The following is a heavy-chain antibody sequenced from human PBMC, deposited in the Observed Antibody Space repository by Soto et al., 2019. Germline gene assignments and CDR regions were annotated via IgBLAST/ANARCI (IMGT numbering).Heavy chain of an antibody. CDR1: GGSISSYC. D-gene: IGHD3-22*01. CDR3: ARDNPYYDSSGYNWFDP. V-gene: IGHV4-59*01. J-gene: IGHJ5*02. Sequence: SETLSLTCTVSGGSISSYCWSWIRQPPGKGLEWIGYIYYSGSTNYNPSLKSRVTISVDTSKNQFSLKLSSVTAADTAVYYCARDNPYYDSSGYNWFDPWGQGTLVTVSS. CDR2: IYYSGST.